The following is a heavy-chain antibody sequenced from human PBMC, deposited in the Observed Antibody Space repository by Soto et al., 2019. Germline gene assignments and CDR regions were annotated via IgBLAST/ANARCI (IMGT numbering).Heavy chain of an antibody. Sequence: QLVESGGGLVQPGGSLRLSCAGSGFTFTTYAMTWVRQAPGKGLEWVSAITTSGSHSYYADSAKGRFTVSRDNSKNTLYLQMNSLRPEDTAVYYCAKDQGRGIPGGYDAFDIWGRGTVVTVSS. V-gene: IGHV3-23*04. CDR1: GFTFTTYA. CDR2: ITTSGSHS. J-gene: IGHJ3*02. D-gene: IGHD3-10*01. CDR3: AKDQGRGIPGGYDAFDI.